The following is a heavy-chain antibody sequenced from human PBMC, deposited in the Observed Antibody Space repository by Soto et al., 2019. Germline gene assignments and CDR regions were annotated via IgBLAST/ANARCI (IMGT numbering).Heavy chain of an antibody. CDR3: ARESHDILTGPPWVWYFDL. Sequence: QVQLQQWGAGPLRPLETLSLTCGVSGGSFSGHYWAWIRQSPGKGLEWIGEINDRGSINYNPSLKSRVSISVDTSKNHYSLNLRSLTAADTAVYSCARESHDILTGPPWVWYFDLWGRGTLVTVSS. J-gene: IGHJ2*01. V-gene: IGHV4-34*01. D-gene: IGHD3-9*01. CDR2: INDRGSI. CDR1: GGSFSGHY.